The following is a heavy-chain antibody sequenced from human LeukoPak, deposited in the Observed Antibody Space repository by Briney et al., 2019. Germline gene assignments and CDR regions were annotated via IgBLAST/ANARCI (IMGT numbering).Heavy chain of an antibody. V-gene: IGHV4-34*01. D-gene: IGHD3-10*01. J-gene: IGHJ4*02. CDR2: INHSGST. Sequence: PSETLSLTRAVYGGSFSGYYWSWIRQPPGKGREWIGEINHSGSTNYNPSLKSRVTISVDTSKNQFSLKLSSVTAADTAVYYCASGLPLWFGEVYDYWGQGTLVTVSS. CDR3: ASGLPLWFGEVYDY. CDR1: GGSFSGYY.